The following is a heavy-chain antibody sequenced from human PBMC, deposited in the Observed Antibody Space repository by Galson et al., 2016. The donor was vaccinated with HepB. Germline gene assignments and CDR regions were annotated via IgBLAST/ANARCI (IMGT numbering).Heavy chain of an antibody. Sequence: LRLSCAASGLSFNDYWLGWVRQGPGKGLEWVANIEKDGSEKYYVDSVKGRFTISRDNAKNSLYLQMNSLRVEDTAVYYCASNYDFWNGDYWGQGALVTVSS. D-gene: IGHD3-3*01. V-gene: IGHV3-7*03. CDR1: GLSFNDYW. CDR2: IEKDGSEK. CDR3: ASNYDFWNGDY. J-gene: IGHJ4*02.